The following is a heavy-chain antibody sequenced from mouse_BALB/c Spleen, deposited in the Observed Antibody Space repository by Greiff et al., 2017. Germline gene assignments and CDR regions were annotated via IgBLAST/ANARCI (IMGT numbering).Heavy chain of an antibody. CDR3: AREGLRYAMDY. CDR2: ISYSGST. V-gene: IGHV3-2*02. Sequence: EVQLQESGPGLVKPSQSLSLTCTVTGYSITSDYAWNWLRQFPGNKLEWMGYISYSGSTSYNPSLKSRISITRDTSKNQFFLQLNSVTTEDTATYYCAREGLRYAMDYWGQGTSVTVSS. CDR1: GYSITSDYA. D-gene: IGHD2-4*01. J-gene: IGHJ4*01.